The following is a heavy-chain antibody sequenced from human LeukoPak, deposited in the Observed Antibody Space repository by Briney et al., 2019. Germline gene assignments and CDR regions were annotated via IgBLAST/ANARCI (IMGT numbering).Heavy chain of an antibody. CDR3: ARVLIVEDSESHYFDY. J-gene: IGHJ4*02. V-gene: IGHV1-18*01. D-gene: IGHD1-26*01. CDR2: ISGYNSKT. Sequence: ASVKVSCKASDYPFTNFGVSWVRQAPGQGLEWMGRISGYNSKTHYPRKFQGRVTMTTDTSTTTAYMELRTLRSDDTAVYYCARVLIVEDSESHYFDYWGQGTLVTVTS. CDR1: DYPFTNFG.